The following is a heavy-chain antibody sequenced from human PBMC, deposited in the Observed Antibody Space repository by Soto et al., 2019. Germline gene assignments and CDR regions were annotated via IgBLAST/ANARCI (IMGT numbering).Heavy chain of an antibody. D-gene: IGHD6-19*01. Sequence: SETLSLTCTVSGGSISSGGYYWSWIRQHPGKGLEWIGYIYYSGSTYYNPSLKSRVTISVDTSKNQFSLKLSSVTAADTSVYYCASGAVADAFDIWGQGTMVTVSS. CDR1: GGSISSGGYY. CDR3: ASGAVADAFDI. V-gene: IGHV4-31*03. J-gene: IGHJ3*02. CDR2: IYYSGST.